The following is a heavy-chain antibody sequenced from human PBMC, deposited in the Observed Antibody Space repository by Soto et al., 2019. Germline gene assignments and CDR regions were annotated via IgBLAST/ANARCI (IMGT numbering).Heavy chain of an antibody. J-gene: IGHJ4*02. V-gene: IGHV4-4*02. D-gene: IGHD6-13*01. CDR2: VYRTGST. CDR1: GGSISTSNW. CDR3: ARARVTIAAAAIFDC. Sequence: SETWSLTCAVSGGSISTSNWWRWVRQPPGRWLEWIGEVYRTGSTTYNRSLESRLTISLVKSKNQFSLKLTSVTAADTAVYYCARARVTIAAAAIFDCWGQGTLVT.